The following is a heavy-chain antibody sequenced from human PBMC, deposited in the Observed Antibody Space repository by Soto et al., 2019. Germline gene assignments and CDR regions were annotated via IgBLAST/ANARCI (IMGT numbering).Heavy chain of an antibody. CDR2: MYHTGTT. D-gene: IGHD3-22*01. Sequence: PSETLSLTCTVSGGSINSGRYSWTWIRQPPGAGQERIGHMYHTGTTYYNPSLKSRATMSVDTSKNQFSLKLSSVTAADTAIYYCAKGINYYDSSGDSWFDPWGQGTLVTVSS. CDR3: AKGINYYDSSGDSWFDP. V-gene: IGHV4-30-2*01. J-gene: IGHJ5*02. CDR1: GGSINSGRYS.